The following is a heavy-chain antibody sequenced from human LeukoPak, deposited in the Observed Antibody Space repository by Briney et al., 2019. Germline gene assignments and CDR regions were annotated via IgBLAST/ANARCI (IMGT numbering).Heavy chain of an antibody. CDR2: IIPIFGTA. CDR3: ASYDSSGYPIFDY. CDR1: GYTFTSYG. J-gene: IGHJ4*02. Sequence: GASVKVSCTASGYTFTSYGISWVRQAPGQGLEWMGGIIPIFGTANYAQKFQGRVTIAADESTSTAYMELSSLRSEDTAVYYCASYDSSGYPIFDYWGQGTLVTVSS. D-gene: IGHD3-22*01. V-gene: IGHV1-69*13.